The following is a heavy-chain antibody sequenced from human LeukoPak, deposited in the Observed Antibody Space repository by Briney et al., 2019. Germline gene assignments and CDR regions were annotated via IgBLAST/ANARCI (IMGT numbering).Heavy chain of an antibody. CDR2: IIPIFGTA. D-gene: IGHD6-19*01. Sequence: SVKVSCKASGGTFSSYAISWLRQAPGQGLEWMGRIIPIFGTANYAQKFQGRVTITTDESTSTAYMELSSLRSEDTAVYYCARIIAVAVNDGFDIWGQGTMVTVSS. CDR3: ARIIAVAVNDGFDI. J-gene: IGHJ3*02. CDR1: GGTFSSYA. V-gene: IGHV1-69*05.